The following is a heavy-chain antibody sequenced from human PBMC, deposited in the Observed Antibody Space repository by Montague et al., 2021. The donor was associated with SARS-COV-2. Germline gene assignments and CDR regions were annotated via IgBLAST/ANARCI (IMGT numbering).Heavy chain of an antibody. CDR3: ARDGWAHYYDSSGYEGNFDI. Sequence: RLSWSASGFTFRSYTMNWVRQAPGKGLEWVSCISSSSSYIYYADSVKGRFTIFRDNAKNSLFLQMNSLRAEDTAVYYCARDGWAHYYDSSGYEGNFDIWGQGTMVTVSS. CDR1: GFTFRSYT. D-gene: IGHD3-22*01. CDR2: ISSSSSYI. V-gene: IGHV3-21*01. J-gene: IGHJ3*02.